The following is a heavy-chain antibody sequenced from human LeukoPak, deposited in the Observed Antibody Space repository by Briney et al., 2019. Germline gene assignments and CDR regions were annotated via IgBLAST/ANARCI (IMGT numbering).Heavy chain of an antibody. D-gene: IGHD6-19*01. J-gene: IGHJ4*02. CDR1: GGSISSSSYY. Sequence: SETLSLTCTVSGGSISSSSYYWGWIRQPPGKGLEWIGSIYYSGSTYYNPSLKSRVTISVDTSKNQFSLKLSSVTAADRAVYYCARERRIAVAVDYWGQGTLVTVSS. V-gene: IGHV4-39*02. CDR2: IYYSGST. CDR3: ARERRIAVAVDY.